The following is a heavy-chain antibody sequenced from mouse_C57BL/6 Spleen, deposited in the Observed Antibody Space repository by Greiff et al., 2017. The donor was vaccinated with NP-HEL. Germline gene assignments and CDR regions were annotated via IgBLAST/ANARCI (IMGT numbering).Heavy chain of an antibody. D-gene: IGHD2-1*01. Sequence: VQGVESGPGLVQPSQSLSITCTVSGFSLTSYGVHWVRQSPGKGLEWLGVIWSGGSTDYNAAFMSRLSITTDNSKSQVFFKMNRLQADDTAIYYCAKRLGNYEGNAMDYGGQGTSVTVSS. V-gene: IGHV2-5*01. CDR1: GFSLTSYG. CDR3: AKRLGNYEGNAMDY. J-gene: IGHJ4*01. CDR2: IWSGGST.